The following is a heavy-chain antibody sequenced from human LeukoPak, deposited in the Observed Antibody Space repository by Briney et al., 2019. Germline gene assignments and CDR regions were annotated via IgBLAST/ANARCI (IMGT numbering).Heavy chain of an antibody. V-gene: IGHV3-30-3*01. CDR2: ISYDGSNK. D-gene: IGHD6-13*01. CDR3: ARAPYSSSPTLYYYGMDV. Sequence: GGSLRLSCAASGFTFSSYAMHWVRQAPGKGLEWMAVISYDGSNKYYADSVKGRFTISRDNSKNTLYLQMNSLRAEDTAVYYCARAPYSSSPTLYYYGMDVWGQGTTVTVSS. CDR1: GFTFSSYA. J-gene: IGHJ6*02.